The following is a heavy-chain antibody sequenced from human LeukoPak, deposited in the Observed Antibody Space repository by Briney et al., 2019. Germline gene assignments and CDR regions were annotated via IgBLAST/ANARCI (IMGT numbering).Heavy chain of an antibody. CDR1: GGSFSGYY. CDR3: ARGVSVDTAMVTWYFDL. V-gene: IGHV4-34*01. D-gene: IGHD5-18*01. Sequence: PSETLSLTCAVYGGSFSGYYWSWIRQPPGKGLEWIGEINHSGSTYYNPSLKSRVTISVDTSKNQFSLKLSSVTAADTAVYYCARGVSVDTAMVTWYFDLWGRGTLVTVSS. CDR2: INHSGST. J-gene: IGHJ2*01.